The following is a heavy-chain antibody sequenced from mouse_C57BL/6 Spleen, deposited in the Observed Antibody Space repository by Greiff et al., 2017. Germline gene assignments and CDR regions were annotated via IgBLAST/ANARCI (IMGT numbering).Heavy chain of an antibody. CDR3: ARFRGTTVVADWYFDV. CDR1: GYTFTSYW. V-gene: IGHV1-72*01. D-gene: IGHD1-1*01. CDR2: IDPNSGGT. Sequence: QVQLQQPGAELVKPGASVKLSCKASGYTFTSYWMHWVKQRPGRGLEWIGRIDPNSGGTKYNEKFKSKATLTVDKPSSTAYMQLSSLTSEDSAVYYCARFRGTTVVADWYFDVWGTGTTVTVSS. J-gene: IGHJ1*03.